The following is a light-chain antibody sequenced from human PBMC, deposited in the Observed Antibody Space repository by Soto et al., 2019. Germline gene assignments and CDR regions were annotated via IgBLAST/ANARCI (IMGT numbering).Light chain of an antibody. CDR2: AVC. J-gene: IGKJ5*01. V-gene: IGKV1-39*01. CDR1: QSISSY. CDR3: QQSYSTPTT. Sequence: DIQMTQSPSSLSASVGDRVTITCRASQSISSYLNWYQQKPRKAPMHLIYAVCSLQSGVTSTFSGSGSGTDLTLTISTLQPEDFATYYCQQSYSTPTTLGHGTRLEIK.